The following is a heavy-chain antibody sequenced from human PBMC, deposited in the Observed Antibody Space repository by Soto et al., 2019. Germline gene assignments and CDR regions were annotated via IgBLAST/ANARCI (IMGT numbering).Heavy chain of an antibody. D-gene: IGHD1-20*01. J-gene: IGHJ6*02. CDR2: IIPIFGTA. Sequence: SVKVSCKASGGTFSGYAISWVRQAPGQGLEWMGGIIPIFGTANYAQKFQGRVRTTADESTSTAYMELSSLRSEDTAVYYCAKEKGTPAYNLRYRYYYGMDVCGQGTTVTVYS. CDR1: GGTFSGYA. V-gene: IGHV1-69*13. CDR3: AKEKGTPAYNLRYRYYYGMDV.